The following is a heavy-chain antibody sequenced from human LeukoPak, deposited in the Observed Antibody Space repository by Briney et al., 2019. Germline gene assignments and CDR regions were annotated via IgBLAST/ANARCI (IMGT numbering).Heavy chain of an antibody. Sequence: GGSLRLSCAASGFTFSSYSMNWVRQAPGKGLEWVSPISSSSSYIYYADSVKGRFTISRDNAKNSLYLQMNSLRAEDTAVYYCARVIWTGARIDYWGQGTLVTVSS. CDR2: ISSSSSYI. J-gene: IGHJ4*02. CDR3: ARVIWTGARIDY. D-gene: IGHD1-26*01. CDR1: GFTFSSYS. V-gene: IGHV3-21*01.